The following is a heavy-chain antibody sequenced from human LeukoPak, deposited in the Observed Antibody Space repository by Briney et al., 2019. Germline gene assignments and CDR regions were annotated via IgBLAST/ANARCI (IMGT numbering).Heavy chain of an antibody. CDR3: AKGLWDILVVPDAPFDY. D-gene: IGHD2-2*01. V-gene: IGHV3-23*01. J-gene: IGHJ4*02. Sequence: GGTLRLSCAASGFTFSNYGMSWVRQAPGKGLEWVSAISGSGGSTYYADSLKGRFTISRDNSKSTLYLQMNSLRAEDTAVYYCAKGLWDILVVPDAPFDYWGQGTLVTVSS. CDR1: GFTFSNYG. CDR2: ISGSGGST.